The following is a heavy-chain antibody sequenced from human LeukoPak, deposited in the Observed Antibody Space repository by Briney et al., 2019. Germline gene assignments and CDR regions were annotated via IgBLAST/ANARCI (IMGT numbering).Heavy chain of an antibody. Sequence: PSETLSLTCAVSGGSISSSNWWSWVRQAPGKGLEWVSSLSANGRNTYYADSVKGRFTISRDNSMNTLYLQMNSLRAEDTAVYYCAKDLKYCSSTSCNPAGPEYFQHWGQGTLVTVSS. J-gene: IGHJ1*01. CDR2: LSANGRNT. V-gene: IGHV3-23*01. CDR1: GGSISSSN. D-gene: IGHD2-2*01. CDR3: AKDLKYCSSTSCNPAGPEYFQH.